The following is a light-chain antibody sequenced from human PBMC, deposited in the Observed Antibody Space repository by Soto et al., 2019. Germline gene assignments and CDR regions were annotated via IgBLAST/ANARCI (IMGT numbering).Light chain of an antibody. CDR3: QQYYMWPPF. CDR2: SAS. J-gene: IGKJ2*01. V-gene: IGKV3-15*01. Sequence: EIVMTQSPATLSVSPGQGVTLSCRASQSVRSDLAWYRQKPGQAPRLLIYSASTRATGIPARFSGSGSGTDCTLTITSLQSEDFAVYYGQQYYMWPPFFGQGTKGEIK. CDR1: QSVRSD.